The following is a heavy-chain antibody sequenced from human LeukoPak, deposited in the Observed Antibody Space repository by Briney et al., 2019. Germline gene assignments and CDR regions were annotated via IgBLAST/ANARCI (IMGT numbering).Heavy chain of an antibody. J-gene: IGHJ4*02. V-gene: IGHV3-53*01. CDR1: GFSVSSNY. CDR2: LYSGGSS. Sequence: PGGSLRLSCAASGFSVSSNYLTWVRQAPGRGLEWVSVLYSGGSSQYAHSVKGRFTISKDISKNTFFLQMNSLRAEDTAVYYCARGESGAWNYKRGFDYWGQGTLVTVSP. CDR3: ARGESGAWNYKRGFDY. D-gene: IGHD1-7*01.